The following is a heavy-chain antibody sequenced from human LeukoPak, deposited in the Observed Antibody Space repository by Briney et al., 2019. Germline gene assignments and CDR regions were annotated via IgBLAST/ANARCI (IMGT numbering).Heavy chain of an antibody. CDR1: GITLSNYA. D-gene: IGHD3-10*01. CDR3: AKRGIVIRGVLIIGFHKEAYYFDY. CDR2: ISESGGST. Sequence: PGGSLRLSCVVSGITLSNYAVSWVRQAPGKGLEWVSGISESGGSTKYADSVKGRFTISRDNSLNTVYLQMNSLRAEDTAVYFCAKRGIVIRGVLIIGFHKEAYYFDYWGQGILVTVSS. J-gene: IGHJ4*02. V-gene: IGHV3-23*01.